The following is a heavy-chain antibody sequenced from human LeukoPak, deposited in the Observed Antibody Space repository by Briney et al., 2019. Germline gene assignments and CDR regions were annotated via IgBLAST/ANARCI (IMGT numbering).Heavy chain of an antibody. CDR1: GGIINSHY. CDR3: ASRPADSTWYGVLVF. J-gene: IGHJ4*02. V-gene: IGHV4-59*11. CDR2: VFYPGST. D-gene: IGHD6-13*01. Sequence: AGTLSLTCTASGGIINSHYWSWIRQPPGKGLEWIGYVFYPGSTNYNPSLKTRVTLSLDPSKDQFSLRLTSVTAADTAIYHCASRPADSTWYGVLVFWSEGTLVSVSS.